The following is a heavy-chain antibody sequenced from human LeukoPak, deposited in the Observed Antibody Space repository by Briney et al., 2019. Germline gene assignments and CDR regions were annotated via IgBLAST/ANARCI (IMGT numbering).Heavy chain of an antibody. D-gene: IGHD3-10*01. V-gene: IGHV4-59*01. CDR2: IYYTGDI. CDR1: DGSITGSY. CDR3: AKSNGYGLVDI. Sequence: ASETLSLTCTVSDGSITGSYWSWVRQPPGKGLEYIGYIYYTGDINYNPSPKSRVTISMDTSKNQVSLKLHSVTAADTAVYYCAKSNGYGLVDIWGQGTMVTVSS. J-gene: IGHJ3*02.